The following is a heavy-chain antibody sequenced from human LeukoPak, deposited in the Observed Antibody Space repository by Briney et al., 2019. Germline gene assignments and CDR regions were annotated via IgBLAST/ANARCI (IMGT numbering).Heavy chain of an antibody. J-gene: IGHJ4*02. D-gene: IGHD6-19*01. CDR1: GFTFNTYW. CDR3: ARSTSSGWFALYYFDA. CDR2: INTDGSST. V-gene: IGHV3-74*01. Sequence: GGSLRLSCAASGFTFNTYWMHWVRQAPGKGLVWVSHINTDGSSTNYADSVKGRFTISRDNAKNSLYLQVNSLRAEDTAVYYCARSTSSGWFALYYFDAWGQGTLVTVSS.